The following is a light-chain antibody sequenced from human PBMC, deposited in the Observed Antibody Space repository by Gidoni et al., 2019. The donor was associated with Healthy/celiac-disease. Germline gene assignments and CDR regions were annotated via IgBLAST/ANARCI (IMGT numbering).Light chain of an antibody. V-gene: IGKV3-20*01. CDR1: QSVSSSC. J-gene: IGKJ2*01. CDR2: GAS. Sequence: EIVLTQSPGTLSLSPGERATLSCMASQSVSSSCLAWYQQKPGQAPRLLIYGASSRATGIPDRFSGTGSGTDFTLTISRLEPEDFAFYYCQQYGSSPTYTFGQGTKLEIK. CDR3: QQYGSSPTYT.